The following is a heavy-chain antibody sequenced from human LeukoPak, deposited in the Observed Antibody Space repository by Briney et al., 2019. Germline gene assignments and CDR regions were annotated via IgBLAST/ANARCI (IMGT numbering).Heavy chain of an antibody. CDR2: IYHSRST. D-gene: IGHD6-13*01. CDR3: ARVGAYSSSAKTNYYYYMDV. Sequence: PSETLSLTCTVSGYSISSGYYWGWIRQPPGKGLERIGSIYHSRSTYYNPSLKSRVTISVDTSKNQFSLKLSSVTAADTAVYYCARVGAYSSSAKTNYYYYMDVWGKGTTVTVSS. CDR1: GYSISSGYY. V-gene: IGHV4-38-2*02. J-gene: IGHJ6*03.